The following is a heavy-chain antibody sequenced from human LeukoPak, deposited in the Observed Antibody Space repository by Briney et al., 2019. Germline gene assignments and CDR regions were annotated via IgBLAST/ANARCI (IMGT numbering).Heavy chain of an antibody. D-gene: IGHD5-18*01. CDR3: ARDPGLGYGFDY. CDR2: IDNSANT. V-gene: IGHV4-34*01. Sequence: PSETLSLTCAVYGGSFSGDYWSWIRQPPGKGLEWIGEIDNSANTNYNPSLKSRVTISRDTSKNQFSLKLSSVTAADTAVYYCARDPGLGYGFDYWGQGTLVTVSS. CDR1: GGSFSGDY. J-gene: IGHJ4*02.